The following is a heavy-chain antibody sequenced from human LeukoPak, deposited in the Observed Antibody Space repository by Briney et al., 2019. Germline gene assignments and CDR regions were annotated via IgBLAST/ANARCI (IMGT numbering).Heavy chain of an antibody. CDR3: ARDQQAYYYYGMDV. CDR2: VIPIFGTA. V-gene: IGHV1-69*13. Sequence: GASVKVSCKASGGTFSSYAISWVRQAPGQGLEWMGGVIPIFGTANYAQKFQGRATITADESTSTAYMELSSLRSEDTAVYHCARDQQAYYYYGMDVWGKGTTVTVSS. CDR1: GGTFSSYA. J-gene: IGHJ6*04.